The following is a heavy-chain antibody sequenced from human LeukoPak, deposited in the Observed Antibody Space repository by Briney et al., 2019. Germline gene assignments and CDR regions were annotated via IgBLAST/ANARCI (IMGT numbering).Heavy chain of an antibody. CDR1: EFTFSNFA. Sequence: PGGSLRLSCAASEFTFSNFAINWVRQAPGKGLEWVSVIYSGGSTYYADSVKGRFTISRDNSKNTLYLQMNSLRAEDTAVYYCARLDCWGQGTLVTVSS. CDR3: ARLDC. V-gene: IGHV3-53*01. CDR2: IYSGGST. J-gene: IGHJ4*02.